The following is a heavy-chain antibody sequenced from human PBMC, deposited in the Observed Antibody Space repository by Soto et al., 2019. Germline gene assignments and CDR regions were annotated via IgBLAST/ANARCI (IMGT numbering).Heavy chain of an antibody. CDR3: ARDGYDGSGSPYPAY. D-gene: IGHD3-10*01. CDR1: GGSISSSSYY. J-gene: IGHJ4*02. CDR2: IYYSGST. Sequence: PSETLSLTCTVSGGSISSSSYYWGWIRQPPGKGLEWIGSIYYSGSTYYNPSLKSRVTISVDTSKRQFSLRLTSVTAADTAVYYCARDGYDGSGSPYPAYWGPGTQVTVSS. V-gene: IGHV4-39*07.